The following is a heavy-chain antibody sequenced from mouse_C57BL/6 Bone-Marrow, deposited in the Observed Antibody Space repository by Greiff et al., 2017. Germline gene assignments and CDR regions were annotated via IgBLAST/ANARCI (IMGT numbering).Heavy chain of an antibody. CDR1: GYTFTRYG. Sequence: VQGLQSGAELARPGASVKLSCKASGYTFTRYGISWVKQRTGKGLEWIGEIYPRRGHPYYPEKFKGKATLPADKSSSTAYMELRSLTSEDSAVYFCAREDFYHPAMDYWGQGTSVTVSS. V-gene: IGHV1-81*01. D-gene: IGHD2-3*01. CDR2: IYPRRGHP. CDR3: AREDFYHPAMDY. J-gene: IGHJ4*01.